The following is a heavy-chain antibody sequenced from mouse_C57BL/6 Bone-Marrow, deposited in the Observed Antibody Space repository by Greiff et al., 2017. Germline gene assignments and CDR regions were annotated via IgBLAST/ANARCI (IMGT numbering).Heavy chain of an antibody. CDR3: AREDYGNYGFAY. Sequence: QVQLQQPGAELVKPGASVKLSCKASGYTFTSYWMQWVKQRPGQGLEWIGEIDPSDSYTNYNQKFKGKATLTVDTSSSTAYMQLSSLTSADSAVYYCAREDYGNYGFAYWGQGTLVTVSA. CDR1: GYTFTSYW. J-gene: IGHJ3*01. D-gene: IGHD2-1*01. CDR2: IDPSDSYT. V-gene: IGHV1-50*01.